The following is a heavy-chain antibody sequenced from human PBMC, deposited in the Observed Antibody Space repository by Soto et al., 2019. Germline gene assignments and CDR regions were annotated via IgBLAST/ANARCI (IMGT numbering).Heavy chain of an antibody. V-gene: IGHV3-15*07. CDR1: GLTSGEAC. J-gene: IGHJ2*01. CDR3: PTLGPL. CDR2: VKTKSEGETT. D-gene: IGHD6-6*01. Sequence: GGSVRLSCLASGLTSGEACVNCFRQAAGKGLEWVGHVKTKSEGETTDYAAPVKGRFTIWRDDSTNTIYLQMNNLKSEDIGKYFRPTLGPLW.